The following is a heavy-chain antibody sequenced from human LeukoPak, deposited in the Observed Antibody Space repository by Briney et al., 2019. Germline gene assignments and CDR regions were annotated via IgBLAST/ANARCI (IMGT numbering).Heavy chain of an antibody. V-gene: IGHV4-59*11. D-gene: IGHD3-16*01. CDR2: IHYSGKA. CDR1: GGSISGHY. Sequence: SETLSLTCTVSGGSISGHYWTWVRQPPGEGLEWIGQIHYSGKADYNPSLRSRITISVDTSKNQMSLKVTSVTAADTAVYYCARFGVDYDMDIWGQGTTVTVS. CDR3: ARFGVDYDMDI. J-gene: IGHJ6*02.